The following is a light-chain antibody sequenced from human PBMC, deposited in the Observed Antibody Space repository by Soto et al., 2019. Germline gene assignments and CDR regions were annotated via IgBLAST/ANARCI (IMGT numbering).Light chain of an antibody. V-gene: IGLV2-14*01. CDR2: EVS. CDR3: SSYSSTSTWV. CDR1: SSDVGGYNY. J-gene: IGLJ3*02. Sequence: QSALTQPASVSGSPGQSITICCTGISSDVGGYNYVSWYQQHPGKAPKLMIYEVSNRPSGVSNRFSGSKSGNTASLTISGLQAEDEADYYCSSYSSTSTWVFGGGTKLTVL.